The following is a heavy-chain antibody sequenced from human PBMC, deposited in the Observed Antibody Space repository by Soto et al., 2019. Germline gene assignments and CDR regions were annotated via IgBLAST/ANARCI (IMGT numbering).Heavy chain of an antibody. Sequence: QAQLVQSGAEVKKPGSSVKVSCKASGGTFSSHTFSWVRQAPGQGLEWMGRIIPALGTATYAQKFQGRVTITAHESATTVYMELNSLRSEDTAVYYCARPDFGDCWYFDLWGRGTLVTVSS. CDR3: ARPDFGDCWYFDL. V-gene: IGHV1-69*08. D-gene: IGHD4-17*01. CDR1: GGTFSSHT. CDR2: IIPALGTA. J-gene: IGHJ2*01.